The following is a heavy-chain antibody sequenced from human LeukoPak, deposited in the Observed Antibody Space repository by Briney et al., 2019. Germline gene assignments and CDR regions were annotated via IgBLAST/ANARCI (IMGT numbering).Heavy chain of an antibody. J-gene: IGHJ5*02. CDR1: GYTFTGYY. Sequence: GASVKVSCKASGYTFTGYYMHWVRQAPGQGLEWMGWINPNSGGTNYAQKFQGRVTMTRDTSISTAYMELSRLRSDDTAVYYCAREPTKDPGAAWFDPWGQGTLVTVSS. D-gene: IGHD2-8*01. CDR3: AREPTKDPGAAWFDP. V-gene: IGHV1-2*02. CDR2: INPNSGGT.